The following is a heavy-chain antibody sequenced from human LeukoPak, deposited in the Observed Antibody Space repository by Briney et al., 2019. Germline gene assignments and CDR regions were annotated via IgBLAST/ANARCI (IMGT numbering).Heavy chain of an antibody. V-gene: IGHV4-59*08. J-gene: IGHJ5*02. CDR1: GGSISSYY. CDR2: IYYSGST. Sequence: SETLSLTCTVSGGSISSYYWSWIRQPPGKGLEWIGYIYYSGSTNYNPSLKSRVTISADTSKNQFSLKLSSVTAADTAVYYCARVVVASSGLDPWGQGTLVTVSS. CDR3: ARVVVASSGLDP. D-gene: IGHD2-15*01.